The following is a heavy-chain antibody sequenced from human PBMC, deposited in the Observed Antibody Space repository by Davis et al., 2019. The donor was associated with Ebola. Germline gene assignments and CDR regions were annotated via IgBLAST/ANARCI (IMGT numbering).Heavy chain of an antibody. D-gene: IGHD2-2*01. CDR2: IYPGDSDT. CDR3: ARTEVPAAKGMDV. Sequence: PGGSLRLSCKGSGYSFTTYWIGWVRQMPGKGLEWMGIIYPGDSDTRYSPSFQGQVTISVDKSISTAYLQWSSLKASDTAMYYCARTEVPAAKGMDVWGQGTTVTVSS. J-gene: IGHJ6*02. V-gene: IGHV5-51*01. CDR1: GYSFTTYW.